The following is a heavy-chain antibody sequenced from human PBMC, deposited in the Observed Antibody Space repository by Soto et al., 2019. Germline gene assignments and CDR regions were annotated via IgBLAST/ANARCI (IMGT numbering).Heavy chain of an antibody. CDR3: ARDAIEGNDP. CDR1: GRSISSGGYY. Sequence: QVQLQESGPELVKPSQTLSLTCTVSGRSISSGGYYWSWVRQHPGKGLQWIAYTYYVGSTYYNPSLRRRVTTPVAASKNRFPLKLSFVPAAGTARYYCARDAIEGNDPWGQGTLVTVSS. V-gene: IGHV4-31*03. CDR2: TYYVGST. J-gene: IGHJ5*02.